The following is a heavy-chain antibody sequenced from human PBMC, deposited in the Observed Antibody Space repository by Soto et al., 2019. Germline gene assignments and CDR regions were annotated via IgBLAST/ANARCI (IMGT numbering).Heavy chain of an antibody. Sequence: ASVKVSCKASGYTFTSYGISWVRQAPGQGLEWMGWISAYNGNTNYAQKLQGRVTMTTDTSTSTAYMELRSLRSDDMAVYYCARDRRYCSGGSCYGPLLGYWGQGTLVTVSS. CDR2: ISAYNGNT. CDR1: GYTFTSYG. J-gene: IGHJ4*02. D-gene: IGHD2-15*01. CDR3: ARDRRYCSGGSCYGPLLGY. V-gene: IGHV1-18*03.